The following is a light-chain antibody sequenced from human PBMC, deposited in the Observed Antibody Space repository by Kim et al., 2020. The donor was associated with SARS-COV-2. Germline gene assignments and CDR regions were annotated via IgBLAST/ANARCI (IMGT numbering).Light chain of an antibody. J-gene: IGLJ2*01. V-gene: IGLV3-21*04. CDR2: YDS. Sequence: YELTQPPSVSVAPGKTARITCGGNNIGSKSVHWYQQKPGQAPVLVIYYDSDRPSGIPERFSGSNYGNTATLTISRVEAGDEADYYCQVWDSSSDHVVFGGGTQLTVL. CDR1: NIGSKS. CDR3: QVWDSSSDHVV.